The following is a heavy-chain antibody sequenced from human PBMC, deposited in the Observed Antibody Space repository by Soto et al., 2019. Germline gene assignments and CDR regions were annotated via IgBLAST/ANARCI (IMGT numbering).Heavy chain of an antibody. CDR1: GGSINSSSYF. Sequence: SETLSLTCSVSGGSINSSSYFWGWVRQPPGKGLEWIGSIYYSGSTYYNPSLRSRVTISVDTSKNQFSLKLSSVAAADTAVFYCARHYSSGSRNWFDPWGQGTLVTVSS. CDR2: IYYSGST. J-gene: IGHJ5*02. V-gene: IGHV4-39*01. CDR3: ARHYSSGSRNWFDP. D-gene: IGHD6-19*01.